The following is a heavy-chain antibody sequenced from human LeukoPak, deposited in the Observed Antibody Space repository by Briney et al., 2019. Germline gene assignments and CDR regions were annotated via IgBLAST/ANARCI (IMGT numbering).Heavy chain of an antibody. Sequence: SETLSLTCTVSGGSISSYYWSWIRQPPGKGLEWIGYIYYSGSTNYNPSLKSRVTISVDTSKNQFSLKLSSVTAADTAVYYCARDFSAAGAFDYWGQGTLVTVSS. CDR1: GGSISSYY. V-gene: IGHV4-59*01. J-gene: IGHJ4*02. CDR2: IYYSGST. D-gene: IGHD6-13*01. CDR3: ARDFSAAGAFDY.